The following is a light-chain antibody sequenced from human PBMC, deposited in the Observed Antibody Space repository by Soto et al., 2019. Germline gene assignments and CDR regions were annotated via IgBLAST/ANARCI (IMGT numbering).Light chain of an antibody. CDR2: GAS. Sequence: EMVLTQSPGTLSLSPGERATLSCRASQSVSSSYLGWYQQKPGQDPRLLIYGASSRATGIPDRFSGSGSGTDFTLTISRLETEDYAVYYCKQYGSSPPYTFGQGTKLEIK. CDR1: QSVSSSY. CDR3: KQYGSSPPYT. J-gene: IGKJ2*01. V-gene: IGKV3-20*01.